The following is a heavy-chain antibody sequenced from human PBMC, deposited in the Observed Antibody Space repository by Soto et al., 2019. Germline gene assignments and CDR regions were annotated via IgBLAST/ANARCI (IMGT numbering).Heavy chain of an antibody. CDR2: IKEDGSEK. CDR3: GRGGSWGSYY. CDR1: GFTFSDFW. J-gene: IGHJ4*02. V-gene: IGHV3-7*05. Sequence: EVQLVESGGGLVQPGGSLRLSCAASGFTFSDFWMSWVRQAPGKGLEWVANIKEDGSEKYYVDSVKGRFTISRNNAQNSLYLQMNSPRAEDTAVYYCGRGGSWGSYYGCPGTRVTVSS. D-gene: IGHD6-13*01.